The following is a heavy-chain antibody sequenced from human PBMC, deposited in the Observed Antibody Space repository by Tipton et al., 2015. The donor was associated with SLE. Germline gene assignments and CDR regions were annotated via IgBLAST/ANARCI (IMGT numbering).Heavy chain of an antibody. CDR2: ISYDGSNK. Sequence: AVSGFTFSSYAMHWVRQAPGKGLEWVAVISYDGSNKYYADSVKGRFTISRDTARNSLFLQMNRLRVEDTAIYYCARSAEHTGYDYSGMDVWGQGTTVTVSS. J-gene: IGHJ6*02. D-gene: IGHD2-15*01. V-gene: IGHV3-30*04. CDR1: GFTFSSYA. CDR3: ARSAEHTGYDYSGMDV.